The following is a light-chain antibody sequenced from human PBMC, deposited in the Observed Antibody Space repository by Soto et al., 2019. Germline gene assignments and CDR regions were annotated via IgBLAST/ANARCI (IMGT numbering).Light chain of an antibody. CDR3: QQRSNWPPIT. CDR2: GAS. J-gene: IGKJ5*01. CDR1: QSFSSN. V-gene: IGKV3-15*01. Sequence: EIVMTQSPATLSVSAGERATLSCRASQSFSSNLAWYQQKPGQAPRLLIYGASTRATGIPARFSGSGSGTEFTLTISSLQSEDFAVYYCQQRSNWPPITFGQGTRLEIK.